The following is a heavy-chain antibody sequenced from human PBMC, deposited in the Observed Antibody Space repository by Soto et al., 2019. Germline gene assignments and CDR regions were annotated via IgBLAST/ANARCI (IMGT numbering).Heavy chain of an antibody. CDR2: ISYDGSNK. CDR1: GFTFSSYA. J-gene: IGHJ4*02. CDR3: ASLPISDWQEGD. Sequence: QVQLVESGGGVVQPGRSLRLSCAASGFTFSSYAMHWVRQAPGKGLEWVAVISYDGSNKYYADSVKGRFTISRDNSKNTLYLQMNSLRAEDTAVYYCASLPISDWQEGDWGQGTLVTVSS. D-gene: IGHD3-9*01. V-gene: IGHV3-30-3*01.